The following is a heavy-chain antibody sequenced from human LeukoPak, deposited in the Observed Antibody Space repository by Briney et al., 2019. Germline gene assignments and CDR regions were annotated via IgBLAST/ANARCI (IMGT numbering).Heavy chain of an antibody. CDR3: ARVLVSSGWPYCFDY. CDR2: IEQDGSET. Sequence: GGSLRLSCAASGFTFSRYWMSWVRQAPGKGLEWMANIEQDGSETYYVDSVKGRFTISRDNAKTSLYLQMNSLRAEDTAVYYCARVLVSSGWPYCFDYWGQGTLVTVSS. CDR1: GFTFSRYW. J-gene: IGHJ4*02. D-gene: IGHD6-19*01. V-gene: IGHV3-7*01.